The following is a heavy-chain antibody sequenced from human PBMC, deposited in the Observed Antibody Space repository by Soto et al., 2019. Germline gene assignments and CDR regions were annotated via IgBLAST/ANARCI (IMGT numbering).Heavy chain of an antibody. Sequence: QVQLQESGPGLVKPSQTLSLTCTVSGGSNIRDGYYWSWIRQHPGKGLEWIAYLSYSGSSYSNPSLKSRVTISADTSKNQFSLRLTSVTAADTAVYFCARATPAGSADFWGQGTLVTVSS. CDR2: LSYSGSS. CDR1: GGSNIRDGYY. V-gene: IGHV4-31*03. J-gene: IGHJ4*02. D-gene: IGHD2-2*01. CDR3: ARATPAGSADF.